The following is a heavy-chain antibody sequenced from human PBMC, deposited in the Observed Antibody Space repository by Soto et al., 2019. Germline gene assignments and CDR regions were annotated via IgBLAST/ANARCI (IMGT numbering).Heavy chain of an antibody. CDR1: GGSFSSPT. Sequence: QVQLVQSGAEVKKPGSSVKVSCKASGGSFSSPTVSWVRLAPGQGLEWMGGVSPIFGTTNYAQKFQGRVTITADASSGTAYLDLNSLKSDDTAVYFCAGGGSSGGWYFDLWGRGTLVTVSS. J-gene: IGHJ2*01. CDR2: VSPIFGTT. V-gene: IGHV1-69*01. D-gene: IGHD1-26*01. CDR3: AGGGSSGGWYFDL.